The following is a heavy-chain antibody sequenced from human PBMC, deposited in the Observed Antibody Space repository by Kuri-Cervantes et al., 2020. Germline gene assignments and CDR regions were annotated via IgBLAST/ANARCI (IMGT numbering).Heavy chain of an antibody. Sequence: ASVKVSCKVSGYTLTELSMHWVRQAPGKGLEWMGGFDPEDGETIYAQKFQGRVTMTEDTSTDTAYMELSSLRSDDTAVYYCARDRGWKKITMIVVEGDSVDYWGQGTLVTVSS. CDR1: GYTLTELS. J-gene: IGHJ4*02. V-gene: IGHV1-24*01. CDR3: ARDRGWKKITMIVVEGDSVDY. D-gene: IGHD3-22*01. CDR2: FDPEDGET.